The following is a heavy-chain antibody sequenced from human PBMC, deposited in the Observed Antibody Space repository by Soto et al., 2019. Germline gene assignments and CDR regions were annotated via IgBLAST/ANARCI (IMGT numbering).Heavy chain of an antibody. CDR3: ARYREAETTFYYAVDV. J-gene: IGHJ6*02. V-gene: IGHV1-69*01. CDR2: IIPIIGTG. Sequence: QVQLVQSGAEVKKPGSSLKVSCKVSGGIFSSSFAISCVRQAPGQGLEWMGGIIPIIGTGKYAEKFQVRGIITADESTSTAYMEVIGLRSEDTAVYFCARYREAETTFYYAVDVWGQGTMVTVSS. D-gene: IGHD1-7*01. CDR1: GGIFSSSFA.